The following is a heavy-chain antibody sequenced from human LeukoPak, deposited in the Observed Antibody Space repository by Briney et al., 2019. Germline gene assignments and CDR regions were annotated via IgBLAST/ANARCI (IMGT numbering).Heavy chain of an antibody. CDR2: ISAYNGNT. CDR1: GYTFTSYG. V-gene: IGHV1-18*01. Sequence: ASVKVSCKASGYTFTSYGISWVRQAPGQGLEWMGWISAYNGNTNYAQKLQGRVTMTTDTSTSTAYMELRSLRSDDTAVYYCAREPPIYDFWSGYYQTYYYYYGMDVWGQGTTVTVSS. CDR3: AREPPIYDFWSGYYQTYYYYYGMDV. J-gene: IGHJ6*02. D-gene: IGHD3-3*01.